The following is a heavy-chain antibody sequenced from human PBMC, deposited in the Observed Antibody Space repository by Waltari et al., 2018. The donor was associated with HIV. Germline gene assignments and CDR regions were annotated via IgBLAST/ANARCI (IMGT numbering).Heavy chain of an antibody. CDR1: GFTFSSYT. V-gene: IGHV3-21*01. D-gene: IGHD3-3*01. J-gene: IGHJ4*02. CDR3: ARFTICGVVTLYYFDY. Sequence: EVQLVESGGGLVKPGGSLRLSCAASGFTFSSYTMHWVRQAPGKGLEGVSAISSSSTYVYYADSVKGRFTISRDNAKNSLELQMNSLRAGDTAVYHCARFTICGVVTLYYFDYWGQGALVTVSS. CDR2: ISSSSTYV.